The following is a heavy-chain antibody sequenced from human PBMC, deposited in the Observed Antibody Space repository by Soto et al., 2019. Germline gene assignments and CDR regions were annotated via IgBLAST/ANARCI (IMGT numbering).Heavy chain of an antibody. V-gene: IGHV3-48*03. Sequence: RESLSLSCAASGFTFSSYEMNWVRQAPGKGLDWFSYISSSGSTIYYADSVKGRFTISRDNAKNSLYLQMKSLRAEDTAVYYCARDNDDSSGYWVFDVWGQGTLVSVSS. CDR3: ARDNDDSSGYWVFDV. CDR2: ISSSGSTI. J-gene: IGHJ4*02. CDR1: GFTFSSYE. D-gene: IGHD3-22*01.